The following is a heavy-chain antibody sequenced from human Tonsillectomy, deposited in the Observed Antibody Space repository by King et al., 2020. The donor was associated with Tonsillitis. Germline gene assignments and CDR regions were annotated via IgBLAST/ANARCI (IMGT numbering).Heavy chain of an antibody. CDR3: TRFQQLVPPYSYYYMDV. Sequence: VQLVESGGGLVQPGGSLRLSCAASGFTFSSYWMSWVRQAPGKGLEWVANIKQDGSVTYYVDSVKGRFTISRDNAKNPLYLQMNSLRAEDTAVYYCTRFQQLVPPYSYYYMDVWGKGTTVTVSS. J-gene: IGHJ6*03. CDR1: GFTFSSYW. V-gene: IGHV3-7*01. D-gene: IGHD6-13*01. CDR2: IKQDGSVT.